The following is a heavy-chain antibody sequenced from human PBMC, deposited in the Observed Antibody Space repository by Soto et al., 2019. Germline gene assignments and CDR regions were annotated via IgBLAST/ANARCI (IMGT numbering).Heavy chain of an antibody. J-gene: IGHJ3*02. D-gene: IGHD2-15*01. CDR1: GFTFSSYW. V-gene: IGHV3-7*01. CDR2: IKQDGSEK. CDR3: AGLGYCSGGSCYSGDAFDI. Sequence: GGSLRLSCAASGFTFSSYWMSWVRQAPGKGLEWVANIKQDGSEKYYVDSVKGRFTISRDNAKNSLYLQMNSLRAEDTAVYYCAGLGYCSGGSCYSGDAFDIWGQGTMVTVSS.